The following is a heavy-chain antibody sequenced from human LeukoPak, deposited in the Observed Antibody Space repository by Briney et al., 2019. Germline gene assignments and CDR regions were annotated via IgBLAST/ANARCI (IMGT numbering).Heavy chain of an antibody. J-gene: IGHJ4*02. Sequence: GGSLRLSCLGSGFTFSTHGMNWVRQAPGKGLEWVSAISGSGGSTYYADSVKGRFTISRDNSKNTLYLQMNSLRAEDTAVYYCAKDSAAAADTSDYWGQGTLVTVSS. V-gene: IGHV3-23*01. CDR2: ISGSGGST. CDR3: AKDSAAAADTSDY. CDR1: GFTFSTHG. D-gene: IGHD6-13*01.